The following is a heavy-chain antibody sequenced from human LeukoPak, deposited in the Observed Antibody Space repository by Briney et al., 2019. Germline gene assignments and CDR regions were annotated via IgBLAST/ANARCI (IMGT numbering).Heavy chain of an antibody. J-gene: IGHJ4*02. CDR3: ARVTGVITESPYFDY. Sequence: PSETLSLTCTVSGGSISSGDYYWSWIRQPPGKALEWIGYIYYSGSTYYNPSLKSRVTISVDTSKNQFSLKLSSVTAADTAVYYCARVTGVITESPYFDYWGQGTLVTVSS. CDR1: GGSISSGDYY. V-gene: IGHV4-30-4*01. D-gene: IGHD1-14*01. CDR2: IYYSGST.